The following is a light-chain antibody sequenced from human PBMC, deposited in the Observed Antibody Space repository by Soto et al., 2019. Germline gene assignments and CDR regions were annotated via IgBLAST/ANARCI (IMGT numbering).Light chain of an antibody. V-gene: IGKV1-5*03. Sequence: DIQMTQSPSTLSASVGDRVTITCRASQSISSSLAWYQQKPGKAPKILIYKASSLERGVPSRFSGSGSGTEFTLTISSLQPYDFATYYCQQYNSYWTFGQGTKVEMK. CDR1: QSISSS. CDR2: KAS. J-gene: IGKJ1*01. CDR3: QQYNSYWT.